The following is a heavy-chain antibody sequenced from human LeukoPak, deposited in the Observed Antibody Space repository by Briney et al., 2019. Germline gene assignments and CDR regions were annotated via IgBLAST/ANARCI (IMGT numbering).Heavy chain of an antibody. J-gene: IGHJ4*02. Sequence: GGSLRLSCAASGFTFSSYAMSWVRQAPGKGLEWVSAISGSGGSTYYADSVKGRFTISRDNSKNTLYLQMNSLRAEVTAVYYCAKVAVAGTQLYYFDYWGQGTLVTVSS. CDR3: AKVAVAGTQLYYFDY. D-gene: IGHD6-19*01. CDR1: GFTFSSYA. V-gene: IGHV3-23*01. CDR2: ISGSGGST.